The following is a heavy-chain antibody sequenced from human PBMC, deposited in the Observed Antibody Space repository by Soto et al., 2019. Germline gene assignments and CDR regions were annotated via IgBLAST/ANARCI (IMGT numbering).Heavy chain of an antibody. CDR3: ARCPPSYSYYGMDV. CDR2: IYYSGST. CDR1: GGSISSGGYY. J-gene: IGHJ6*02. V-gene: IGHV4-31*03. Sequence: SETLSLTCTVSGGSISSGGYYWSWIRQHPGKGLEWIGYIYYSGSTYYNPSLKSRVTISVDTSKNQFSLKLSSVTAADTAVYYCARCPPSYSYYGMDVWGQGPTVT.